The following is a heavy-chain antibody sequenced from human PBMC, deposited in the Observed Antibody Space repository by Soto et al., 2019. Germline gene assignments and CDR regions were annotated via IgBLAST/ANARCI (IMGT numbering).Heavy chain of an antibody. CDR2: ISGSGGST. V-gene: IGHV3-23*01. CDR1: GFTFSSYA. J-gene: IGHJ6*02. Sequence: TGGSLRLSCAASGFTFSSYAMSWVRQAPGKGLEWVSAISGSGGSTYYADSVKGRFTISRDNSKNTLYLQMNSLRAEDTAVYYCAKGGAGATHYYYYGMDVWGQGTTVTVSS. D-gene: IGHD7-27*01. CDR3: AKGGAGATHYYYYGMDV.